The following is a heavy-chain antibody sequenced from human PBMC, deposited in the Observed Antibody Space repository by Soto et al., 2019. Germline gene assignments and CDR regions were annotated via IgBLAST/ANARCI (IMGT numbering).Heavy chain of an antibody. CDR3: ARHYSSGSRNWFDP. CDR2: IYYSGST. J-gene: IGHJ5*02. Sequence: LSLTCSVSGGSINSSSYFWGWVRQPPGKGLEWIGSIYYSGSTYYNPSLRSRVTISVDTSKNQFSLKMSSVTAEDTAVFYCARHYSSGSRNWFDPWGQGTLVTVSS. CDR1: GGSINSSSYF. D-gene: IGHD6-19*01. V-gene: IGHV4-39*01.